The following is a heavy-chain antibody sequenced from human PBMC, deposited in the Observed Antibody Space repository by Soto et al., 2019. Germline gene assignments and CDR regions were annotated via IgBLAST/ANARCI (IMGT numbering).Heavy chain of an antibody. V-gene: IGHV4-4*02. CDR2: ILHSGST. Sequence: QVQLQESGPGLAKPSGTLSLTCAVSGASISSTNWWNWVRQAPGKGLEWIGEILHSGSTNYNPSLKSRVTISVDKSKHRFSLRLTSVTAADTAVYYCARVLQGCSGTSCYLDIWGQGTMGTASA. CDR1: GASISSTNW. J-gene: IGHJ3*02. D-gene: IGHD2-2*01. CDR3: ARVLQGCSGTSCYLDI.